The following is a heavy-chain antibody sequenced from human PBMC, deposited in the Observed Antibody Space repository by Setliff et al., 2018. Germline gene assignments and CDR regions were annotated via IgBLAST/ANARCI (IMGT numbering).Heavy chain of an antibody. CDR3: ARVGDSSGWYFSRYFDY. CDR1: GYSISSGYY. D-gene: IGHD6-19*01. J-gene: IGHJ4*02. Sequence: PSETLSLTCTVSGYSISSGYYWGWIRQPPGKGPEWIGSSYHSGSTHYNPSLKSRVTISVDTSKNQFSLKLSSVTAADTAVYYCARVGDSSGWYFSRYFDYWGQGTLVTVSS. CDR2: SYHSGST. V-gene: IGHV4-38-2*02.